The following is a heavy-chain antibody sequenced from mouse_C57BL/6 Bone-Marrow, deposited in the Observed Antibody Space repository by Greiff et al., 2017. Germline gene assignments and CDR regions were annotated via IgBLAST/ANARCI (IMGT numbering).Heavy chain of an antibody. V-gene: IGHV2-2*01. CDR1: GFSLTSYG. CDR3: ARSITTVFDY. D-gene: IGHD2-4*01. J-gene: IGHJ2*01. Sequence: VKLVESGPGLVQPSQCLSITCTVSGFSLTSYGVHWVRQSPGKGLEWLGVIWSGGSTDYNAAFISRLSISKDNSKSQVFFKMNSLQADDTAIYYCARSITTVFDYWGQGTTLTVSS. CDR2: IWSGGST.